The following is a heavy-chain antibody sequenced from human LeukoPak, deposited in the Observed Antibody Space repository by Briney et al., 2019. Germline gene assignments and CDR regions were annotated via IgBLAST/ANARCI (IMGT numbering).Heavy chain of an antibody. CDR1: GGSISRSNW. J-gene: IGHJ3*02. CDR3: ARDGSRGDDGFDI. D-gene: IGHD5-12*01. V-gene: IGHV4-4*02. CDR2: IYHSGST. Sequence: PSGTLSLTCAVSGGSISRSNWWSWVRQPPGKGLEWIGEIYHSGSTNYNPSLKSRVTISVDTSKNQFSLKLSSVTAADTAVYYCARDGSRGDDGFDIWGQGTMVTVSS.